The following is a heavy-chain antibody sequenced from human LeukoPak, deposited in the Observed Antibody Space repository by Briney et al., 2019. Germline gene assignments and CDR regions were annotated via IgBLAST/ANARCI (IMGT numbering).Heavy chain of an antibody. Sequence: GGSLRLSCAASGFTFSSYWMHWVRQAPGKGLVWVSRINSDGSSTSYADSVKGRFTISRDNAKNTPYLQMNSLKTEDTAVYYCTRHATMVRGVETFDYWGQGTLVTVSS. J-gene: IGHJ4*02. V-gene: IGHV3-74*01. CDR1: GFTFSSYW. CDR3: TRHATMVRGVETFDY. D-gene: IGHD3-10*01. CDR2: INSDGSST.